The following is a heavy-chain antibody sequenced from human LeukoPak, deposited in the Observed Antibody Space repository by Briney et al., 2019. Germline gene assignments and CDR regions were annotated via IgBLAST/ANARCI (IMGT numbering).Heavy chain of an antibody. CDR1: GGSITTDNFY. CDR2: VYHSVST. CDR3: ARAGGFTILRGAVNNWFDP. D-gene: IGHD3-10*01. V-gene: IGHV4-30-2*01. J-gene: IGHJ5*02. Sequence: SQTMSLTCTVSGGSITTDNFYWSWIRQPPGKGLEWTGYVYHSVSTYYNPSLKSRVTISVDTSKNQFSLKLSAVTAADTAVYYCARAGGFTILRGAVNNWFDPWGQGTLVTVSS.